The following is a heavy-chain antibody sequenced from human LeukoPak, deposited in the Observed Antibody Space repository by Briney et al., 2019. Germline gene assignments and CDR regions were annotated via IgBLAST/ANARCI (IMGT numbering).Heavy chain of an antibody. Sequence: GGSLRLSCAASGFTFDDYAMHWVRQAPGKGLEWVSGISWNSGSIGYADSVKGRFTISRDNAKNSLYLQMNSLRAEDTALYYCAKDARYCSGGSCYSRGWRGDYYYYYGMDVWGQGTTVTVSS. V-gene: IGHV3-9*01. CDR3: AKDARYCSGGSCYSRGWRGDYYYYYGMDV. CDR2: ISWNSGSI. CDR1: GFTFDDYA. J-gene: IGHJ6*01. D-gene: IGHD2-15*01.